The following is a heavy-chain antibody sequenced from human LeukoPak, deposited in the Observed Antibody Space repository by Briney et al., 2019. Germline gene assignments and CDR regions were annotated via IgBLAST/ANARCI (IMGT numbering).Heavy chain of an antibody. D-gene: IGHD2-21*01. CDR1: GYTFSDYD. CDR2: MNPTSGDT. CDR3: ARVVVKAFYYYYMDV. J-gene: IGHJ6*03. V-gene: IGHV1-8*01. Sequence: ASVTVSCKASGYTFSDYDVNWVRQAPGQGLEWMGWMNPTSGDTGYAQKFQGRVTMTRSMSRNTAYMELSRLRSEDTAVYFCARVVVKAFYYYYMDVWGKGTTIIISS.